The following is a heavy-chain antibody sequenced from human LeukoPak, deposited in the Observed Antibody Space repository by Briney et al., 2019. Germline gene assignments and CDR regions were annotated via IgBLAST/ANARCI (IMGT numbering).Heavy chain of an antibody. D-gene: IGHD2-2*02. CDR3: ARDELVPAAISYYYYGMDV. V-gene: IGHV3-33*01. J-gene: IGHJ6*02. CDR2: IWYDGSNK. CDR1: GVTFSSYG. Sequence: GRSLRLSCAASGVTFSSYGMHWVRQAPGKGLEWVAVIWYDGSNKYYADSVKGRFTISRDNSKNTLYLQMNSLRAEDTAVYYCARDELVPAAISYYYYGMDVWGQGTTVTVSS.